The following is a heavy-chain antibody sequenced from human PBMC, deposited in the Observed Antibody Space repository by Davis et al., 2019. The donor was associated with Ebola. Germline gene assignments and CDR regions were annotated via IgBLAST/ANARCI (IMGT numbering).Heavy chain of an antibody. CDR1: GASISSGFFC. Sequence: SETLSLTCTVSGASISSGFFCWTWVRQPAGKGLEWIGHIYSSGSIKYNPSLESRVTISLDTSKNQFSLKVNSVTAADTAVYFCARDRHDSSAYGSWGQGTLVTVSS. V-gene: IGHV4-61*09. CDR3: ARDRHDSSAYGS. D-gene: IGHD3-22*01. J-gene: IGHJ4*02. CDR2: IYSSGSI.